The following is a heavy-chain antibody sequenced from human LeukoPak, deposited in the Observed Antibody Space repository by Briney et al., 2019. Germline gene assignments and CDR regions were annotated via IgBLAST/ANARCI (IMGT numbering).Heavy chain of an antibody. D-gene: IGHD3-10*01. CDR2: ISGSSGST. Sequence: PGGSLRLSCAASGFTFTTSAMNWVRQAPGKGLEWVSVISGSSGSTYYADSVKGRFTTSSDNSKNTLYLQMNGLRAEDTAIYYCAKDRYYGSGSFISFDFWGQGILVTVSS. V-gene: IGHV3-23*01. CDR3: AKDRYYGSGSFISFDF. J-gene: IGHJ4*02. CDR1: GFTFTTSA.